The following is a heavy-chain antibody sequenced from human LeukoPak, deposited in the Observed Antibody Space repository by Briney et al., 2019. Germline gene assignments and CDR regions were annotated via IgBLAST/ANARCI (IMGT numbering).Heavy chain of an antibody. J-gene: IGHJ6*02. CDR1: GYTFTSYD. CDR2: MNPNSGNT. CDR3: ARGFNVRGWYVSSYYYGMDV. V-gene: IGHV1-8*01. D-gene: IGHD6-19*01. Sequence: ASVKVSCKASGYTFTSYDINWVRQATGQGLEWMGWMNPNSGNTGYAQKFQGRVTMTRNTSISTAYMELSSLRSEDTAVYYCARGFNVRGWYVSSYYYGMDVWGQGTTVTVSS.